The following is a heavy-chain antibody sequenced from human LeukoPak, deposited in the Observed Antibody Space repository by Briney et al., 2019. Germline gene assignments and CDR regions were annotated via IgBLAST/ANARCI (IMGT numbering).Heavy chain of an antibody. CDR3: ARGAGYNYPYYFDY. CDR1: GFTFSSYG. D-gene: IGHD5-24*01. V-gene: IGHV3-30*03. CDR2: ISYDGSNK. J-gene: IGHJ4*02. Sequence: GGSLRLSCAASGFTFSSYGMHWVRQAPGKGLEWVAVISYDGSNKYYADSVKGRFTISRDNSKNTLYLQMNSLRAEDTAVYYCARGAGYNYPYYFDYWGQGTLVTVSS.